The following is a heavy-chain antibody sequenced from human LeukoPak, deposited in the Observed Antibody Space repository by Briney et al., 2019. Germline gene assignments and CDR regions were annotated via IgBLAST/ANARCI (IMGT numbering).Heavy chain of an antibody. CDR2: IGGSGGST. CDR1: GFTFSSYA. Sequence: GGSLRLSCAASGFTFSSYAMSWVRQAPGKGLEWVSAIGGSGGSTYYADSVKGRFTISRDNSKNTLVLQMNSLRAEDTAVYYCARCQAEGGYRWFDPWGQGTLVTVSS. CDR3: ARCQAEGGYRWFDP. D-gene: IGHD3-22*01. V-gene: IGHV3-23*01. J-gene: IGHJ5*02.